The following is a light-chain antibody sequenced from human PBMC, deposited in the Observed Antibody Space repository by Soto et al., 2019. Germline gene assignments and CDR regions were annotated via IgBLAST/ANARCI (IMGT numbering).Light chain of an antibody. CDR3: SSYAGSRTLI. CDR2: EAT. CDR1: SNDVGSYNF. V-gene: IGLV2-23*01. Sequence: QPVLTQPASVSGSPGQSITISCTGTSNDVGSYNFVSWYQQHPGQAPKLMIYEATKRPSGVSNRFSGSKSGNTASLTISGLQAEDEADYHCSSYAGSRTLIFGGGTKLTVL. J-gene: IGLJ2*01.